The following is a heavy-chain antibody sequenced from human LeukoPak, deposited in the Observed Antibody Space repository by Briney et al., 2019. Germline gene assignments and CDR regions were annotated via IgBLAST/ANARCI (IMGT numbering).Heavy chain of an antibody. Sequence: GGSLRLSCAASGFTFSSYGMHWVRQAPGKGLEWVAVISYDGSNKYYADSVKGRFTISRDNSKNTLYLQMNSLRAEDTAVYYCAKDEGSSWYISGFFDYWGQGTLVTVSS. CDR2: ISYDGSNK. V-gene: IGHV3-30*18. D-gene: IGHD6-13*01. J-gene: IGHJ4*02. CDR1: GFTFSSYG. CDR3: AKDEGSSWYISGFFDY.